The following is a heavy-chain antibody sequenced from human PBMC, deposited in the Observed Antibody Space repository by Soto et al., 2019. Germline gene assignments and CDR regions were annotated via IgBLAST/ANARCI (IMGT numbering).Heavy chain of an antibody. V-gene: IGHV1-2*02. D-gene: IGHD3-3*01. J-gene: IGHJ4*02. CDR2: INPNSGGT. CDR1: GYTFTGYY. Sequence: TSVKVSCKASGYTFTGYYMHWVRQAPGQGLEWMGWINPNSGGTNYAQNFQGRVTMTRDTSISTAYMELSRLRSDDTAVYYCARDLDDFWSGYSFDYWGQGTLVTVSS. CDR3: ARDLDDFWSGYSFDY.